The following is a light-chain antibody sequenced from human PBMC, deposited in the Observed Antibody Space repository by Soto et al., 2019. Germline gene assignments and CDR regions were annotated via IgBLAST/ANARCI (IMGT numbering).Light chain of an antibody. CDR1: QSLGDY. CDR3: QQGQATPYT. J-gene: IGKJ2*01. CDR2: RTS. Sequence: DIQMTQSPSSLSASVGDRVTITCRASQSLGDYLNWYQQKPGMVPKLVIYRTSNVQNGVPSRFSGSGSGTQFTLTISGLRPEDFATYFCQQGQATPYTFGQGTILDIK. V-gene: IGKV1-39*01.